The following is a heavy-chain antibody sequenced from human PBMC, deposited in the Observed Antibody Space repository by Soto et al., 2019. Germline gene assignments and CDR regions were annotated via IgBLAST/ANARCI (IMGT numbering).Heavy chain of an antibody. D-gene: IGHD6-13*01. CDR1: GGTFNVYT. V-gene: IGHV1-69*02. Sequence: QVQLVQSGAEVKKPGSSVKVSCKASGGTFNVYTIVWVRQAPGQGLEWMGRIIPMLAITNYAQRFQGRVTLTADTSTTLAYMELSSLTSEGTAVYYCALGSWSGETFDIWGQGTLVTVSS. J-gene: IGHJ3*02. CDR3: ALGSWSGETFDI. CDR2: IIPMLAIT.